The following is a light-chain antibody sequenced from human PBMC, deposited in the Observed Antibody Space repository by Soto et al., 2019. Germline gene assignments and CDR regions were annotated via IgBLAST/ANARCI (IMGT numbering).Light chain of an antibody. V-gene: IGKV1-5*03. CDR1: QTISSW. J-gene: IGKJ1*01. CDR3: QHYKNYSEA. Sequence: IQMTQSPSTLSGSVGDRVTITCRASQTISSWLAWYQQKPGKAPKLLIYKASTLKSGVPSRFSGSGSGTEFTLTISSLQPDDFATYYCQHYKNYSEAVGQGTKVDSK. CDR2: KAS.